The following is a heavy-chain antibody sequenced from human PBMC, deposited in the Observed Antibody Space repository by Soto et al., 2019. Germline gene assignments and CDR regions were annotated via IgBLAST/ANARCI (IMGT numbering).Heavy chain of an antibody. CDR1: GGSINSAGHS. CDR2: SYHSGSS. J-gene: IGHJ5*02. CDR3: ARDGLQPYYYDSSGYYLKGFDP. V-gene: IGHV4-30-2*06. Sequence: SETLSLTCTVSGGSINSAGHSWGWVRQSPGKGLEWIGYSYHSGSSYYNPPLKSRVTISVDTSKNQFSLKLSSVTAADTAVYYCARDGLQPYYYDSSGYYLKGFDPWGQGTLVTVSS. D-gene: IGHD3-22*01.